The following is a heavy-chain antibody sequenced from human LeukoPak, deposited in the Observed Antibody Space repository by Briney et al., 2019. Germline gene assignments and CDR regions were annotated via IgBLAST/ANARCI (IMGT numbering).Heavy chain of an antibody. J-gene: IGHJ6*04. V-gene: IGHV3-7*03. CDR2: INNDGSGK. CDR3: VRDDGDV. Sequence: GGSLRLSCTCSGFTFTDFWMKWVRQAPGKGLEWVASINNDGSGKYSVDSVRDRVTISRDNAKNSLHLQINSLTVEDTAIYYCVRDDGDVWGKGTTVTVSS. CDR1: GFTFTDFW.